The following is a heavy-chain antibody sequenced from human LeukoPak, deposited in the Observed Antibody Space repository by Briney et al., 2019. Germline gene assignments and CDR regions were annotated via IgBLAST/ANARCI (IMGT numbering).Heavy chain of an antibody. CDR2: LSGSGGST. J-gene: IGHJ4*02. V-gene: IGHV3-23*01. Sequence: GSLRLSCAASGFTFSSYAMSWVRQAPGKGLEWVSALSGSGGSTYYADSVKGRFTISRGSSKNTLYLQMNSLRAEDTAVYYCAKAFSLTTSPAEDYFDYWGQGALVTVSS. CDR1: GFTFSSYA. CDR3: AKAFSLTTSPAEDYFDY. D-gene: IGHD1-14*01.